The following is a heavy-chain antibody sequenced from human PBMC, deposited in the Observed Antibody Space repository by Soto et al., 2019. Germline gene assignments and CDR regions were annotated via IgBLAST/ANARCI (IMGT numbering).Heavy chain of an antibody. CDR2: FDPEDGET. CDR3: ARKVGGGCYNRFAP. Sequence: GASVKVSCKVSGYTLTELSMHWVRQAPGKGLEWMGGFDPEDGETIYAQKFQGRVTMTEDTSTDTAYMELSSLRSEDTAVYYCARKVGGGCYNRFAPRGQRYLVPVSS. D-gene: IGHD2-15*01. CDR1: GYTLTELS. J-gene: IGHJ5*02. V-gene: IGHV1-24*01.